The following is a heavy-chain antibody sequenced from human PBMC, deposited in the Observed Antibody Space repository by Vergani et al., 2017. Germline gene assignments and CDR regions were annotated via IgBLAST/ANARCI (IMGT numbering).Heavy chain of an antibody. Sequence: QVQLQESGPGLVKPSETLSLTCTVSGGSFSSNYWSWIRQPPGKGLEWIGDIFYSGSTIYNPSLKSRVTISVDTSKNQFSLKVSSVTAADTAVYFCARRTTVTGYYYYVMDVWGQGTTVTVSS. D-gene: IGHD4-11*01. J-gene: IGHJ6*02. CDR3: ARRTTVTGYYYYVMDV. CDR2: IFYSGST. V-gene: IGHV4-59*08. CDR1: GGSFSSNY.